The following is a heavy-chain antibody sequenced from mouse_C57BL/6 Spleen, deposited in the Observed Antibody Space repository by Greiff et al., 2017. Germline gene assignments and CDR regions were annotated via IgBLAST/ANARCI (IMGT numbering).Heavy chain of an antibody. V-gene: IGHV1-69*01. CDR2: IDPSDSYT. D-gene: IGHD2-5*01. CDR3: ARYYSNSLDY. CDR1: GYTFTSYW. Sequence: VQLQQPGAELVMPGASVKLSCKASGYTFTSYWMHWVKQRPGQGLEWIGEIDPSDSYTNYNQKFKGKSTLTVDKSSSTAYMQLSSLTSEDSAVYYCARYYSNSLDYWGQGTTLTVSS. J-gene: IGHJ2*01.